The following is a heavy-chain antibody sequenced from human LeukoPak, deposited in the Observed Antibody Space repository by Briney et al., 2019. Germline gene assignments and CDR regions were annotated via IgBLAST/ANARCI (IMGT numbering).Heavy chain of an antibody. CDR3: AKDGGGVDF. CDR2: ISWDGGST. V-gene: IGHV3-43*01. J-gene: IGHJ4*02. D-gene: IGHD3-16*01. CDR1: GFTFDDYS. Sequence: PGGSLRLPCAASGFTFDDYSMHWVRQGPGKGLEWVSVISWDGGSTSYADSVKGRFTISRDNSKNSLYLQMNSLRSEDSALYYCAKDGGGVDFWGQGTLVTVSS.